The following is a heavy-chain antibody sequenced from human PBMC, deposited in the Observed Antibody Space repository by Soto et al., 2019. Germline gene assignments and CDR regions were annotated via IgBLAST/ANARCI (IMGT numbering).Heavy chain of an antibody. Sequence: SETLSLTCTVSGGSISSGGYYWSWIRQHPGKGLEWIGYIYYSGSTYYNPSLKSRVTISVDTSKNQFSLKLSSVTAADTAVYYCARDRRLERPAGKWFDPWGQGTLVTVSS. CDR3: ARDRRLERPAGKWFDP. CDR2: IYYSGST. V-gene: IGHV4-31*03. D-gene: IGHD1-1*01. CDR1: GGSISSGGYY. J-gene: IGHJ5*02.